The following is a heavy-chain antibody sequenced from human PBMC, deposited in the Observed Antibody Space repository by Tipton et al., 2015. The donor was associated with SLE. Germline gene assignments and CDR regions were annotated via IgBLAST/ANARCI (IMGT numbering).Heavy chain of an antibody. CDR1: GFTLNPYS. Sequence: SLRLSCAASGFTLNPYSMNWVRQAPGKGLEWVSLISGSGTYRYYGDPVKGRFSVSRDNAKNSVYLQMNSLRAEDTALYYCARDPTNFGVPNHAFDIWGQGTIVTVSS. V-gene: IGHV3-21*03. D-gene: IGHD3-3*01. CDR3: ARDPTNFGVPNHAFDI. CDR2: ISGSGTYR. J-gene: IGHJ3*02.